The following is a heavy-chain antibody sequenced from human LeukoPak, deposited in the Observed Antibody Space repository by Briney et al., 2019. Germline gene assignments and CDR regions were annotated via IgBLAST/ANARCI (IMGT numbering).Heavy chain of an antibody. J-gene: IGHJ4*02. Sequence: SVKVSCTASGGTFSSYAISWVRQAPGQGLEWMGGIIPIFGTANYAQKFQGRVTITADESTSTAYMELSSLRSEDTAVYYCARDKRYCSSTSCSYYFDYWGQGTLVTVSS. CDR2: IIPIFGTA. CDR3: ARDKRYCSSTSCSYYFDY. CDR1: GGTFSSYA. D-gene: IGHD2-2*01. V-gene: IGHV1-69*13.